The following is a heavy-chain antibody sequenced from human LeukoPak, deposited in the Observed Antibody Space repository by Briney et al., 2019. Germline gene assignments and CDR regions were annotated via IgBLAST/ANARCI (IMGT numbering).Heavy chain of an antibody. CDR2: IHSTDSHA. J-gene: IGHJ4*02. V-gene: IGHV5-51*01. CDR1: GFTLTNYW. Sequence: LGESLKISCQDSGFTLTNYWIGWVRQMPGKGLEWMGIIHSTDSHAKYSPSFQGQVTISVDKSISTAYLQWRGLKASDTAMYYCARLEYSGPDDYFDYWGQGTLVTVSS. D-gene: IGHD6-6*01. CDR3: ARLEYSGPDDYFDY.